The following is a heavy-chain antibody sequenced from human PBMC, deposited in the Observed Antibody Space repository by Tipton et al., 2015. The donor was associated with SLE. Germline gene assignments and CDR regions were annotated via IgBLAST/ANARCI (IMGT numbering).Heavy chain of an antibody. V-gene: IGHV4-38-2*01. CDR2: ISHTGTT. Sequence: GLVKPSETLSLTCAVSGYSISSGYYWGWIRQPPGKGLEWVAGISHTGTTFYNPSLKSRATISLHTSKNQFSLRLSSVTAADTAIYYCARGVSGYFHYCYMDVWGRGTTVTISS. D-gene: IGHD3-10*01. CDR1: GYSISSGYY. J-gene: IGHJ6*03. CDR3: ARGVSGYFHYCYMDV.